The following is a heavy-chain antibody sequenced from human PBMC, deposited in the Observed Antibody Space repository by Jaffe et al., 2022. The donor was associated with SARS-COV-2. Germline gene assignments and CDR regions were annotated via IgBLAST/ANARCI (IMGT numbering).Heavy chain of an antibody. Sequence: EVQLLESGGGLVQPGGSLRLSCAASGFTFSSYAMSWVRQAPGKGLEWVSAISGSGGSTYYADSVKGRFTISRDNSKNTLYLQMNSLRAEDTAVYYCAKDGGADSSGDYYYYGMDVWGQGTTVTVSS. D-gene: IGHD3-22*01. J-gene: IGHJ6*02. CDR1: GFTFSSYA. CDR3: AKDGGADSSGDYYYYGMDV. V-gene: IGHV3-23*01. CDR2: ISGSGGST.